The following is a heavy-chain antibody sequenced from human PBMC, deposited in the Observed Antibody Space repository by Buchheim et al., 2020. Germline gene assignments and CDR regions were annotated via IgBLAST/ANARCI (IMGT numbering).Heavy chain of an antibody. CDR2: INSDGSST. V-gene: IGHV3-74*01. Sequence: EVQLVESGGGLVQPGGSLRLSCAASGFTFSSYWMHWVRQAPGKGLVWVSRINSDGSSTSYADSVKGRFTIYRDNAKKKLYLQMNSLRAEDTAMYYCARVDPWELWFDPWGQGTL. D-gene: IGHD1-26*01. J-gene: IGHJ5*02. CDR3: ARVDPWELWFDP. CDR1: GFTFSSYW.